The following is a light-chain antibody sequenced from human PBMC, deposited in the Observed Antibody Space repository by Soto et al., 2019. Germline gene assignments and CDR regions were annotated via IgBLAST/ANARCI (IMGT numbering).Light chain of an antibody. CDR1: QSLLHSNGYNY. Sequence: DIVMTQSPLSLSVTPGEPASISCRSSQSLLHSNGYNYLDWYLQKPGQSPQLLIYLGSNRASGVPDRFSGSGSGTDFTLKISRVEAEDVGVYYCMQALQTPRTFGQGTNVEIK. CDR2: LGS. J-gene: IGKJ1*01. V-gene: IGKV2-28*01. CDR3: MQALQTPRT.